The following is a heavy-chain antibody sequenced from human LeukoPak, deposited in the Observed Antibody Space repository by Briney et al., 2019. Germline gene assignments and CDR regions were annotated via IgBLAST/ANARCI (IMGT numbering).Heavy chain of an antibody. D-gene: IGHD3-9*01. CDR2: IHHGGNS. V-gene: IGHV4-30-2*01. CDR1: SASISSGGYS. J-gene: IGHJ4*02. Sequence: SETLSLTCAVSSASISSGGYSWSWIRQPPGKGLEWVGYIHHGGNSCSSPSLKSRVTISVDRSNNHFSLRLSSLTAADTAVYYCARSSGFDWLFDYWGQGTLVTVSS. CDR3: ARSSGFDWLFDY.